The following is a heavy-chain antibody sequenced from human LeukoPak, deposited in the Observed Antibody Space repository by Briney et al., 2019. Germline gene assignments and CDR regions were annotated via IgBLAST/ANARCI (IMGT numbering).Heavy chain of an antibody. J-gene: IGHJ4*02. V-gene: IGHV3-7*01. CDR2: TREDGSEK. CDR3: ARGADYDFWSGYYGFDY. CDR1: GFTFSTYW. D-gene: IGHD3-3*01. Sequence: GGSLRLSCTASGFTFSTYWMSWVRQAPGKGLEWVANTREDGSEKYYVDSVKGRFTISRDNAKNSLYLQMNSLRAEDTAVYYCARGADYDFWSGYYGFDYWGQGTLVTVSS.